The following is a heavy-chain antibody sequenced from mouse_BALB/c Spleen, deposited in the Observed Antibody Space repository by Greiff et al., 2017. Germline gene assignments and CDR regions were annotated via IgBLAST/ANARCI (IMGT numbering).Heavy chain of an antibody. D-gene: IGHD2-4*01. CDR2: IYPGSGST. V-gene: IGHV1-55*01. CDR3: ARGYDYDRDKIMDY. CDR1: GYNFTSYW. J-gene: IGHJ4*01. Sequence: QVQLQQPGAELVKPGTSVKLSCKASGYNFTSYWINWVKLRPGQGLEWIGDIYPGSGSTNYNEKFKSKATLTVDTSSSTAYMQLSSLASEDSALYYCARGYDYDRDKIMDYWGQGTSVTVSS.